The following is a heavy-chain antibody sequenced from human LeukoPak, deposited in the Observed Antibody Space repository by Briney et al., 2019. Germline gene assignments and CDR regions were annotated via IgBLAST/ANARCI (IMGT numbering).Heavy chain of an antibody. J-gene: IGHJ4*02. CDR1: GFGFDDFA. V-gene: IGHV3-49*04. CDR2: IRRRAYGGAA. Sequence: GGSLRLSCTTSGFGFDDFAVSGVREPAGGGVEWVGFIRRRAYGGAAEYAASVKGRFIISRDDSKGIAYLQMNSLKTEDTAVYYCSRNGLVDFDYWGQGSRVIVSP. CDR3: SRNGLVDFDY.